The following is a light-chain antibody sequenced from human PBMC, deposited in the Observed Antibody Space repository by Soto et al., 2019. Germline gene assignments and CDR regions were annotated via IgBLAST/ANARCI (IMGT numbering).Light chain of an antibody. J-gene: IGKJ1*01. Sequence: EIVMTQSPATLSVSPGERATLSCRASQSVSSNLAWYQQKPGQAPRLLIYGASTRATGIPARLSGSGSGTEFPLTISSLQSEDFAVYYCQQYNNWGTFGQGTKVEIK. CDR2: GAS. V-gene: IGKV3-15*01. CDR1: QSVSSN. CDR3: QQYNNWGT.